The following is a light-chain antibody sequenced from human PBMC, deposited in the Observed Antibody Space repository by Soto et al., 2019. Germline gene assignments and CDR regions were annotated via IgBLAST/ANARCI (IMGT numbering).Light chain of an antibody. CDR3: QAYDASLRDYV. CDR2: DNT. Sequence: QSVLTQPPSVSGAPGQRVTISCTGSSSNIGAYYDVHWYQQLPGTVPKLLIFDNTNRPSGVPDRFSGSKSGTSASLAITGLQAEDEADYYCQAYDASLRDYVFGTGTKVTVL. V-gene: IGLV1-40*01. J-gene: IGLJ1*01. CDR1: SSNIGAYYD.